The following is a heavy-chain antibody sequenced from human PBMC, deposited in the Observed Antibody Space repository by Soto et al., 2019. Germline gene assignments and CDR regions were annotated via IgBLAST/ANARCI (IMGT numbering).Heavy chain of an antibody. Sequence: EVQLVESGGGLVQPGGSLSLSCAASGFTFSSYWMHWLRQTPGNGLVWVSRIDIAGSITTYADAVEGRFTISRDNAKNTLYLQMKSLRAADTAVYYCATDQTIPGQSTFDYCGQGTLVTVSS. J-gene: IGHJ4*02. CDR2: IDIAGSIT. D-gene: IGHD2-8*02. CDR1: GFTFSSYW. CDR3: ATDQTIPGQSTFDY. V-gene: IGHV3-74*01.